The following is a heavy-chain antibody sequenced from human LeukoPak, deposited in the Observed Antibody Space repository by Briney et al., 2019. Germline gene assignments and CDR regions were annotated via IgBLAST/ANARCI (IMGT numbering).Heavy chain of an antibody. Sequence: PSETLSLTCAVYGGSFSGYYWSWIRQPPGKGLEWIGEVNHSGSTNYNPSLKSRVTISVDTSKNQFSLKLSSVIAADTAVYYCARSGYDYQEIDYWGQGTLVTVSS. CDR3: ARSGYDYQEIDY. CDR1: GGSFSGYY. J-gene: IGHJ4*02. CDR2: VNHSGST. V-gene: IGHV4-34*01. D-gene: IGHD5-12*01.